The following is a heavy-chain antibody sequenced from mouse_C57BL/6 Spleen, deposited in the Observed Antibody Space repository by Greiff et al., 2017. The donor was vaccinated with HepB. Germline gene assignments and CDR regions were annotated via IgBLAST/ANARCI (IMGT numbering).Heavy chain of an antibody. Sequence: QVQLKESGAELVRPGASVKLSCKASGYTFTDYYIHWVKQRPGQGLEWIARIYPGSGNTYYNEKFKGKATLTAEKSSSTAYMQLSSLTSEDSAVYFCARRGLRSNAMDYWGQGTSVTVSS. CDR3: ARRGLRSNAMDY. D-gene: IGHD1-1*01. CDR2: IYPGSGNT. J-gene: IGHJ4*01. V-gene: IGHV1-76*01. CDR1: GYTFTDYY.